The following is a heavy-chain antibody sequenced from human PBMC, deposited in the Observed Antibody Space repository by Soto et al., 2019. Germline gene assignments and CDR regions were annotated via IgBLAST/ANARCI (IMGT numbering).Heavy chain of an antibody. CDR1: GYTFTSYG. D-gene: IGHD5-12*01. CDR2: ISAYNGNT. J-gene: IGHJ6*03. CDR3: ARIYSGYDSYYYYDYMDV. V-gene: IGHV1-18*01. Sequence: QVQLVQSGAEVKKPGASVKVSCKASGYTFTSYGISWVRQAPGQGLEWMGWISAYNGNTNYAQKLQGRVTMTTDTSTSTAYMELRSLRSDDTAVYYCARIYSGYDSYYYYDYMDVWGKGTTVTVSS.